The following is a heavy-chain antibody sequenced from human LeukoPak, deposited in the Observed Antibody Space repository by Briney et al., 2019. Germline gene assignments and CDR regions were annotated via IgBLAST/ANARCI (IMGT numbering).Heavy chain of an antibody. J-gene: IGHJ6*04. D-gene: IGHD3-10*01. CDR2: ISSSSSYI. Sequence: NPGGSLRLSCAASGFTFSSYSLNWVRQAPGKGLEWVSSISSSSSYIYYKESVKGRFTLSRDNARNSLSLQMNSLRAEDTAVYYCSRAAAHLSHLWFGMDVWGKGTTVTVSS. V-gene: IGHV3-21*01. CDR1: GFTFSSYS. CDR3: SRAAAHLSHLWFGMDV.